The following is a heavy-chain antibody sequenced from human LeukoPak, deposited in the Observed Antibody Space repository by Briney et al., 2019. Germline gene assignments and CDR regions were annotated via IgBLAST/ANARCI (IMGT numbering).Heavy chain of an antibody. D-gene: IGHD5-12*01. J-gene: IGHJ4*02. CDR3: ARDRWLRLGGDY. CDR1: GYTFTIYG. Sequence: ASVKVSSKASGYTFTIYGISWVRQAPGQGLEWMGWISAYNGNTNYAQKLQGRVTMTTDTSTSTAYMELRSLRSDDTAVYYCARDRWLRLGGDYWGQGTLVTVSS. CDR2: ISAYNGNT. V-gene: IGHV1-18*01.